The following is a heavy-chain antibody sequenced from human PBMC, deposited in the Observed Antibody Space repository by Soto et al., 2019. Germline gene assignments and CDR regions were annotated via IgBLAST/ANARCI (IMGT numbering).Heavy chain of an antibody. D-gene: IGHD2-8*01. CDR1: GYTFTSYY. V-gene: IGHV1-46*03. Sequence: ASVKVSCKASGYTFTSYYMHWVRQAPGQGLEWMGIINPSGGSTSYAQKFQGRVTMTRDTSTSTVYMELSSLRSEDTAVYYCAREFCYNGVGLSAHDYWGRGTLDPVSP. CDR3: AREFCYNGVGLSAHDY. J-gene: IGHJ4*02. CDR2: INPSGGST.